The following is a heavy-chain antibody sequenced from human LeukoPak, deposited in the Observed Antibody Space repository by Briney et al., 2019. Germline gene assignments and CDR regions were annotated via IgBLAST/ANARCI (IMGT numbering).Heavy chain of an antibody. CDR2: INPNSGGT. V-gene: IGHV1-2*04. Sequence: ASVKVSCKASGYTFTSYGISWVRQAPGQGLEWMGWINPNSGGTNYAQKFQGWVTMTRDTSISTAYMELSRLRSDDTAVYYCARDRKTTVTGGFDYWGQGTLVTVSS. J-gene: IGHJ4*02. CDR1: GYTFTSYG. CDR3: ARDRKTTVTGGFDY. D-gene: IGHD4-17*01.